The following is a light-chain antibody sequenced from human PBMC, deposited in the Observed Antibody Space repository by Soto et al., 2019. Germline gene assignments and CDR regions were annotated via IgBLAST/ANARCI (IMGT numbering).Light chain of an antibody. V-gene: IGKV3-20*01. CDR3: QQYGSSPRT. J-gene: IGKJ1*01. CDR2: GAS. CDR1: QSVSSSY. Sequence: EIGLTQSPGTVSLSAGERATLSFMASQSVSSSYLAWYQQKPGQAPRLLIYGASSRATGIPDRFSGSGSGTDFTLTIRRLEPDDFAVYYCQQYGSSPRTFGQGTKVDIK.